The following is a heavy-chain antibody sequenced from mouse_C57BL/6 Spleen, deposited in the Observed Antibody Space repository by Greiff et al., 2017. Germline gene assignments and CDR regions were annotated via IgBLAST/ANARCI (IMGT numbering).Heavy chain of an antibody. CDR1: GYTFTDYY. Sequence: EVKLQQSGPVLVKPGASVKMSCKASGYTFTDYYMNWVKQSHGKSLEWIGVINPYNGGTSYNQKFKGKATLTVDKSSSTAYMELNSLTSEDSAVYYCARRDYYGSVWYFDVWGTGTTVTVSS. V-gene: IGHV1-19*01. CDR3: ARRDYYGSVWYFDV. CDR2: INPYNGGT. D-gene: IGHD1-1*01. J-gene: IGHJ1*03.